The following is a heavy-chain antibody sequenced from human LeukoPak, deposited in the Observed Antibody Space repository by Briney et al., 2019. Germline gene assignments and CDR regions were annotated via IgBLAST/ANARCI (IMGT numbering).Heavy chain of an antibody. CDR3: ARLKGAAAGTS. D-gene: IGHD6-13*01. CDR1: GGSIRSYY. V-gene: IGHV4-59*08. Sequence: PSETLSITCTVSGGSIRSYYWSWIRQPPGKGLEWIGYIYYSGSTNYNPSLKSRVTISVDTSKNQFSLKLSSVTAADTAVYYCARLKGAAAGTSWGQGTLVTVSS. CDR2: IYYSGST. J-gene: IGHJ4*02.